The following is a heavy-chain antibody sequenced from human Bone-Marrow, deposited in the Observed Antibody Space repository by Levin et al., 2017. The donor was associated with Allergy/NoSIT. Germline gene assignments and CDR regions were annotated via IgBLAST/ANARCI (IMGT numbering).Heavy chain of an antibody. CDR1: GFTFSTYW. Sequence: GGSLRLSCAASGFTFSTYWMHWVRQAPGKGLVWVSCIQSNGKTNYADSVKGRFTTSRDNAKNTLYLQMNSPTVQDTAVYYCVRDRFYSDSGSNFSWFDPWGQGTLVTVSS. D-gene: IGHD3-10*01. J-gene: IGHJ5*02. CDR3: VRDRFYSDSGSNFSWFDP. V-gene: IGHV3-74*01. CDR2: IQSNGKT.